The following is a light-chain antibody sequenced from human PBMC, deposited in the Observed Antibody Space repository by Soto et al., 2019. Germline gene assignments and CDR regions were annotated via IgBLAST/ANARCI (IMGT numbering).Light chain of an antibody. V-gene: IGKV3D-15*03. J-gene: IGKJ5*01. Sequence: APRSLWRGTQPPRAGKASQSIHTSLAWYQQKYGKPPRLVIYDVSIRANGVPASFSGTGSETDFTLTLSVLQSEDSAGYFCQQYNNWPFSFGPGTRLEIK. CDR3: QQYNNWPFS. CDR2: DVS. CDR1: QSIHTS.